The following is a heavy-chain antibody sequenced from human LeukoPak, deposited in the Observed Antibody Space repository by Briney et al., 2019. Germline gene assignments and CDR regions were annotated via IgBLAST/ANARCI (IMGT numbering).Heavy chain of an antibody. CDR3: ARGRLGYCSSTSCWYKAFFWFDP. Sequence: GGSLRLSCVASRFTFSNFGMHWGRQAPGKGLEWVAVIWYDGSNKYYADSVKGRFAISRDDSKNTLYLQMNSLRVEDTAVYYCARGRLGYCSSTSCWYKAFFWFDPWGQGTLVTVSS. J-gene: IGHJ5*02. CDR1: RFTFSNFG. D-gene: IGHD2-2*03. V-gene: IGHV3-33*01. CDR2: IWYDGSNK.